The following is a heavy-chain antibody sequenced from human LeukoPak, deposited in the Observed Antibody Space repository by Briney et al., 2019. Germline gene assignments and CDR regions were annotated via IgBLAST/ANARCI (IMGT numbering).Heavy chain of an antibody. Sequence: ASVEVSCKASGYTFTGYYMHWVRQAPGQGLEWMGWINPNSGGTNYAQKFQGRVTMTRDTSISTAYVELSRLRSDDTAVYYCARDRDSMRYFDWRYYYYYMDVWGKGTTVTVSS. D-gene: IGHD3-9*01. CDR3: ARDRDSMRYFDWRYYYYYMDV. J-gene: IGHJ6*03. CDR2: INPNSGGT. CDR1: GYTFTGYY. V-gene: IGHV1-2*02.